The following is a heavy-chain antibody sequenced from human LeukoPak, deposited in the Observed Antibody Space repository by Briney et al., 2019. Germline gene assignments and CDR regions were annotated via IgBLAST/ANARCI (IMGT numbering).Heavy chain of an antibody. Sequence: SETLSLTCTVSGGSISSSSYYWGWIRQPPGKGLEWIGSIYYSGSTYYNPSLKSRVTISVDTSKNQFSLKLSSVTAADTAVYYCAREFPLSSSWYPLYYYYYGMDVWGQGTTVTVSS. CDR2: IYYSGST. V-gene: IGHV4-39*07. CDR3: AREFPLSSSWYPLYYYYYGMDV. CDR1: GGSISSSSYY. D-gene: IGHD6-13*01. J-gene: IGHJ6*02.